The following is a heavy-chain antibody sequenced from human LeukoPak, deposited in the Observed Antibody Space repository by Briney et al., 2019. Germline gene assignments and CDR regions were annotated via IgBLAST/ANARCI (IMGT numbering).Heavy chain of an antibody. D-gene: IGHD3-16*01. CDR1: GYTFTSYA. CDR2: INAGNGNT. CDR3: ARGSPRYDYVWGSFGY. V-gene: IGHV1-3*01. J-gene: IGHJ4*02. Sequence: ASVKVSCKASGYTFTSYAMHWVRQAPGQRLEWMGWINAGNGNTKYSQKFQGRVTITRDTSASTAYMELSSLRSEDTAVYYCARGSPRYDYVWGSFGYWGQGTLVTVSS.